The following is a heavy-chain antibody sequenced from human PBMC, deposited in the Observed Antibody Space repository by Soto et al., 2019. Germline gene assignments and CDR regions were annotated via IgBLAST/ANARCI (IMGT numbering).Heavy chain of an antibody. CDR2: IYYSGST. CDR1: GGSISSSSSY. Sequence: QLQLQESGPGLVKPSETLSLTGTVSGGSISSSSSYWGWIRQPPGKGLEWIGSIYYSGSTYYNPSLKSRVTMSVDTSKNLFSLKLSSVTAADTAVYYCARWGARPTCFDPWGQGTLVTASS. CDR3: ARWGARPTCFDP. V-gene: IGHV4-39*01. D-gene: IGHD6-6*01. J-gene: IGHJ5*02.